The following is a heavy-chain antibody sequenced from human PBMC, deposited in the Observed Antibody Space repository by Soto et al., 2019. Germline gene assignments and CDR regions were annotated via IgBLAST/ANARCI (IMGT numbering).Heavy chain of an antibody. D-gene: IGHD3-22*01. J-gene: IGHJ4*02. CDR1: GFTFSSYG. V-gene: IGHV3-33*01. CDR2: IWYDGSNK. CDR3: ARAFQGSSGYSHTFDS. Sequence: QVQLVESGGGVVQPGRSLRLSCAASGFTFSSYGMHWVRQAPGKGLEWVAVIWYDGSNKYYAESVKGRFTISRDNSKNTLYLQMNSLRAEDTAVYYCARAFQGSSGYSHTFDSWGQGTLVTVSS.